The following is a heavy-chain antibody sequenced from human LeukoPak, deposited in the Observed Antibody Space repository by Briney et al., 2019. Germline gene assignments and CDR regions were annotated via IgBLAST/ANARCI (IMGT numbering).Heavy chain of an antibody. D-gene: IGHD3-22*01. V-gene: IGHV1-18*01. J-gene: IGHJ4*02. Sequence: ASVNVSCKASGYTFTSYGISWVRQAPGQGLEWMGWISAYKSNTNYAQKLQDRVTMTTDTSTSTAYLELRSLRSDDTAVYYCARDWGRSGYYLPFDYWGQGTLVTVSS. CDR1: GYTFTSYG. CDR3: ARDWGRSGYYLPFDY. CDR2: ISAYKSNT.